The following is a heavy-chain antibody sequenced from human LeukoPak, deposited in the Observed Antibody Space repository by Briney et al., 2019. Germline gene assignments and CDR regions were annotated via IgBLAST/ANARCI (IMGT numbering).Heavy chain of an antibody. D-gene: IGHD2-21*02. CDR1: GGSISSYY. Sequence: PSETLSLTCTVSGGSISSYYWSWIRQPPGTGLEWIGYIYYSGSTNYNPSLKSRVTISVDTSKNQFSLKLSSVTAADTAVYYCARGVGVTKGAFDIWGQGTMVTVSS. V-gene: IGHV4-59*01. J-gene: IGHJ3*02. CDR2: IYYSGST. CDR3: ARGVGVTKGAFDI.